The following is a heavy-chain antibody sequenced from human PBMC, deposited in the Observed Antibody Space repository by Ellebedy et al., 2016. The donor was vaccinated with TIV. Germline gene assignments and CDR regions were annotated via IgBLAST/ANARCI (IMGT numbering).Heavy chain of an antibody. V-gene: IGHV4-34*01. CDR1: GGSFSVYY. CDR3: ARGRGGSYSIPFDY. D-gene: IGHD1-26*01. Sequence: SQTLSLTCXVDGGSFSVYYWTWIRQPPGKGLEWIGEINHSRSTNYNPSLKSRVTISVDTSEHQFSLKLNSVTAADTAVYYCARGRGGSYSIPFDYWGQGTLVTVSS. CDR2: INHSRST. J-gene: IGHJ4*02.